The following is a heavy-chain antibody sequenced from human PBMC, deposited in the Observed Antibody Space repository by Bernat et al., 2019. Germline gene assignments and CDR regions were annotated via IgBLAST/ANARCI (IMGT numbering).Heavy chain of an antibody. Sequence: EVQLVESGGGLVQPGGSLRLSCEVSGFSFSSHWMHWVRQAPGKGLVWVSRIYNDGSTTNYADSVKGRFSISRDNAKSTLFLQMNSLRAEDTAVYYCARDDRDRSGYFPHYRYSYYGMDVWGQGTTVTVSS. CDR3: ARDDRDRSGYFPHYRYSYYGMDV. CDR1: GFSFSSHW. J-gene: IGHJ6*02. D-gene: IGHD3-22*01. V-gene: IGHV3-74*01. CDR2: IYNDGSTT.